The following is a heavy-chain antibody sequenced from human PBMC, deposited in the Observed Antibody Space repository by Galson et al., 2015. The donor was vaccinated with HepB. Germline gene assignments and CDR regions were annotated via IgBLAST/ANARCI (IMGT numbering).Heavy chain of an antibody. D-gene: IGHD3/OR15-3a*01. Sequence: SLRLSCAASGFTFSNSGMHWVRQAPGKGLEWVALIWFDGSNKFYADSVKGRFTISRDNSKNTLYLQMDSLRVEDTAVYYCARGSFWTNAFDIWGQGTVVTVSS. J-gene: IGHJ3*02. CDR2: IWFDGSNK. CDR3: ARGSFWTNAFDI. V-gene: IGHV3-33*01. CDR1: GFTFSNSG.